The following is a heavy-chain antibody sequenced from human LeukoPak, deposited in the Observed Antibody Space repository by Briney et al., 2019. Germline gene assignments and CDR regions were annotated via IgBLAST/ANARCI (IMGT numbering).Heavy chain of an antibody. J-gene: IGHJ4*02. V-gene: IGHV3-15*01. Sequence: GGSLRLSCVLSGIPFVDAWMSWVRQTPGKGLEWIGRITKDGTTDYAAPVQGRFTISRDNSINTFYLLMNSLKIEDTAVYYCTRMTTVLTVDFWGRGTLVTVSS. CDR3: TRMTTVLTVDF. CDR2: ITKDGTT. CDR1: GIPFVDAW. D-gene: IGHD4-17*01.